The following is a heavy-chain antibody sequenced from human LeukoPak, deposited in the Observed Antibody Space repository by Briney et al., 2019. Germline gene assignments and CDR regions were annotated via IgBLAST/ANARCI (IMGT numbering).Heavy chain of an antibody. V-gene: IGHV1-69*13. Sequence: SVKVSCTASGGTFSSYAISWVRQAPGQGLEWMGGIIPIFGTANYAQKFQGRVTITADESTSTAYMELSSLRSEDTAVYYCARSHKQWLVIGWFDPWGQGTLVTVSS. CDR2: IIPIFGTA. CDR3: ARSHKQWLVIGWFDP. CDR1: GGTFSSYA. D-gene: IGHD6-19*01. J-gene: IGHJ5*02.